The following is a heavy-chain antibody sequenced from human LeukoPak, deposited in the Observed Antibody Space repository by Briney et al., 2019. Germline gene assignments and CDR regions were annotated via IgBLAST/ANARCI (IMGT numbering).Heavy chain of an antibody. CDR2: IYYSGST. CDR3: ARRGYNYGHFDY. V-gene: IGHV4-39*01. J-gene: IGHJ4*02. Sequence: SQTLSLTCTVSGGSISSGGYYWSWIRQPPGKGLEWIGSIYYSGSTYYNPSLKSRVTISVDTSKNQFSLKLSSVTAADTAVYYCARRGYNYGHFDYWGQGTLVNVSS. CDR1: GGSISSGGYY. D-gene: IGHD5-18*01.